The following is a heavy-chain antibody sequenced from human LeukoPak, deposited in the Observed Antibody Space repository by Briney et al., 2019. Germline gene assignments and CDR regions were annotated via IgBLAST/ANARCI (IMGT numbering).Heavy chain of an antibody. D-gene: IGHD1-26*01. CDR2: ISVYNGNT. J-gene: IGHJ4*02. V-gene: IGHV1-18*01. Sequence: ASVKVSCKASGDTFTSYGITWVRQAPGQGLEWMGWISVYNGNTNCAQKLQGRVTMTTDTSTSTAYMELRSLRSDDTAVYYCAREGLRRGSCPFDYWGQGTLVTVSS. CDR3: AREGLRRGSCPFDY. CDR1: GDTFTSYG.